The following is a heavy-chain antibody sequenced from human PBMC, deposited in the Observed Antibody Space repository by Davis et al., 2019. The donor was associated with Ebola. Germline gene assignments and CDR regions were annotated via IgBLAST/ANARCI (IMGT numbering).Heavy chain of an antibody. CDR1: GFTFSSYS. D-gene: IGHD2-21*02. CDR3: ARTWVTYDY. V-gene: IGHV3-21*01. CDR2: ISSTSSYI. J-gene: IGHJ4*02. Sequence: GESLKISCAASGFTFSSYSMNWVRQAPGKGLEWVSCISSTSSYIRYADSVKGRFTISRDNAKNSLYLKMNSLRAEDRAVYYCARTWVTYDYWGQGTLVTVSS.